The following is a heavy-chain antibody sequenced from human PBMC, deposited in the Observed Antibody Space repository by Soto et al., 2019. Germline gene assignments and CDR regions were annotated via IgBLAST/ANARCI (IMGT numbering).Heavy chain of an antibody. Sequence: PGGSLRLSCAASGFTFSSYAMHWVRQAPGKGLEWVAVISCNGGNTYYADSVKGRFTISRDNSKNTLYLQMNSLRAEDTAVYYCLGYGGNSAHPPWGQGTLVTVSS. CDR3: LGYGGNSAHPP. CDR1: GFTFSSYA. D-gene: IGHD4-17*01. CDR2: ISCNGGNT. J-gene: IGHJ5*02. V-gene: IGHV3-30-3*01.